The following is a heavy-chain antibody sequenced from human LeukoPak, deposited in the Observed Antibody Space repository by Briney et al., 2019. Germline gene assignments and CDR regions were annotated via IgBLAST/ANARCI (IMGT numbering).Heavy chain of an antibody. CDR1: GFTFSNYV. J-gene: IGHJ5*02. V-gene: IGHV3-23*01. D-gene: IGHD3-16*01. CDR2: ISGSGDAT. CDR3: ARGIEDSRAQPVSQWFDP. Sequence: GGSLRLSCAASGFTFSNYVMTWVRQAPGKGLEWVSLISGSGDATTYADSVKGRFTISRDNSKNTVYLHMNSLRVEDTAVYYCARGIEDSRAQPVSQWFDPWGQGTLVTVSS.